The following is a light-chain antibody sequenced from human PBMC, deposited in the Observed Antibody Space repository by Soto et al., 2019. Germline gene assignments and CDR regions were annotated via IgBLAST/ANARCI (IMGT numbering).Light chain of an antibody. CDR2: GVS. J-gene: IGKJ1*01. CDR3: QQYTSPPWT. V-gene: IGKV3-20*01. Sequence: EIVLTQSPGTLSLSPGERATLSGRASQSVPGNYLAWLQQKPGQAPRVLIYGVSMRATGIPDRFSGSGSGTDFTLTISRLEPEDFAVYFCQQYTSPPWTLGQGTKVETK. CDR1: QSVPGNY.